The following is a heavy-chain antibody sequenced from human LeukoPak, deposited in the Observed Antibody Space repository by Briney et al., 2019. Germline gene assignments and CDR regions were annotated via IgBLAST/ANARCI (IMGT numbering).Heavy chain of an antibody. CDR2: INPSGNST. D-gene: IGHD3-3*01. Sequence: ASLKASCTASGYTFTSYYMHWVPQAPGQRLEWMGIINPSGNSTSYAQKFQGRVTMTRDTSPRTANMALSSPRSEDTVVYYCARAFPDFWSGYYNDWGQGTLVTVSS. CDR1: GYTFTSYY. J-gene: IGHJ4*02. CDR3: ARAFPDFWSGYYND. V-gene: IGHV1-46*03.